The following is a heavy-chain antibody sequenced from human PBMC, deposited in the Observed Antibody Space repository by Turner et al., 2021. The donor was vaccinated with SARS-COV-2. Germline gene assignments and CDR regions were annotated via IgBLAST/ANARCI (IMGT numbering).Heavy chain of an antibody. Sequence: QITLKESGPTLVKPTQTLTLTCTFSGFSLTPSGVGVGWIRQPPGKALEWLALFYWDDDKRYSPSLKSRLTITKDTSKNQVVLTMTNMDPVDTATYYCARSSVVVITGAFDIWGQGTMVTVSS. D-gene: IGHD3-22*01. CDR2: FYWDDDK. J-gene: IGHJ3*02. V-gene: IGHV2-5*02. CDR3: ARSSVVVITGAFDI. CDR1: GFSLTPSGVG.